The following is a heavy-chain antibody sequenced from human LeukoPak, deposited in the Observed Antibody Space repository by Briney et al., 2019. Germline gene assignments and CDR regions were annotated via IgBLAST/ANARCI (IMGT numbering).Heavy chain of an antibody. J-gene: IGHJ4*02. CDR1: GFMLSSYS. Sequence: GGSLRLSCAASGFMLSSYSMNWVRQTPGKGLEWLSYISTSRSSIHYADSVRGRFTVSRDNAKSLLYLQMNSLRAEDTAIYYCARGSDAYCGGDCYSLGYWGQGTLVTVSS. CDR3: ARGSDAYCGGDCYSLGY. CDR2: ISTSRSSI. D-gene: IGHD2-21*02. V-gene: IGHV3-48*04.